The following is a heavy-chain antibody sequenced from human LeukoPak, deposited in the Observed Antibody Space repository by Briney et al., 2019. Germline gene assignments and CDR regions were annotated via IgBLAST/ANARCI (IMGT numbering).Heavy chain of an antibody. CDR2: IYYSGST. D-gene: IGHD3-22*01. CDR3: ARHREYYDSSGPHFDY. V-gene: IGHV4-39*01. J-gene: IGHJ4*02. CDR1: GGSISSSSYY. Sequence: SSETLSLTCTVSGGSISSSSYYWGWIRQPPGKGLEWIGSIYYSGSTYYNPSLKSRVTISVDTSKNQFSLKLSSATAADTAVYYCARHREYYDSSGPHFDYWGQGTLVTVSS.